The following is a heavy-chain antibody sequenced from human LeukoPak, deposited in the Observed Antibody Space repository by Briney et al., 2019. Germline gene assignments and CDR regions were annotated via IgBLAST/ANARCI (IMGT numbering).Heavy chain of an antibody. J-gene: IGHJ4*02. V-gene: IGHV1-2*06. D-gene: IGHD5-18*01. Sequence: SVKVSCKASGYTFTCYYMHWVRQAPGQGLEWMGRINPNSGGTNYAQKLQGRVTMTTDTSTSTAYMELRSLRSDDTAVYYCATGPRLNGYSLYWGQGTLVTVSS. CDR1: GYTFTCYY. CDR3: ATGPRLNGYSLY. CDR2: INPNSGGT.